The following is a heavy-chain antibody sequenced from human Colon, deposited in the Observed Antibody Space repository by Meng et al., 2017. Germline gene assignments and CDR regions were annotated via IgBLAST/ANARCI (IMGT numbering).Heavy chain of an antibody. CDR2: IYYSGST. CDR1: GGSISSGGFY. J-gene: IGHJ5*02. CDR3: ARTNYGDYNWFDP. D-gene: IGHD4-17*01. Sequence: RLQEPDPGLVRPSQTLSLTCTVSGGSISSGGFYWSWIRQHPGKGLEWIGYIYYSGSTYSNPSLRSRVAISIVTSKNQFSLKLTSVTAADTAVYFCARTNYGDYNWFDPWGQGTLVTVSS. V-gene: IGHV4-31*03.